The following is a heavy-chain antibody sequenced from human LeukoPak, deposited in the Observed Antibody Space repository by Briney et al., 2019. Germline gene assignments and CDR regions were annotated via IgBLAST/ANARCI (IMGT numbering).Heavy chain of an antibody. Sequence: GGSLRLSCAASGFTFSDYYMSWIRQAPGKGLEWISYISRGGGNIIYYADSVKGRFTISRDNAKNSLYLQMNSLRAEDTAVYYCAREPNRYRRVDTAMVSWGQGTLVTVSS. D-gene: IGHD5-18*01. CDR3: AREPNRYRRVDTAMVS. V-gene: IGHV3-11*04. J-gene: IGHJ4*02. CDR2: ISRGGGNII. CDR1: GFTFSDYY.